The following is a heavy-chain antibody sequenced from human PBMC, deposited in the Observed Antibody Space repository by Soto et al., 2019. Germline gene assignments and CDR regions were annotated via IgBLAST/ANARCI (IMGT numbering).Heavy chain of an antibody. D-gene: IGHD7-27*01. CDR1: GGTFSSYA. V-gene: IGHV1-69*13. J-gene: IGHJ5*02. CDR2: IIPIFGTA. CDR3: ARVPWAGDNWFDP. Sequence: SVKVSCKASGGTFSSYAISWVRQAPGQGLEWMGGIIPIFGTANYAQKFQGRVTITADESTSTAYMELSSLRSEDTAVYYCARVPWAGDNWFDPWGQGTLVTVSS.